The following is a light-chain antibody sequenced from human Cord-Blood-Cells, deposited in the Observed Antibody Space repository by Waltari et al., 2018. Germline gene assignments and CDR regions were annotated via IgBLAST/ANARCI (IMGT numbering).Light chain of an antibody. CDR2: GAS. Sequence: DIVLTPSPGTLSLSPGDRATLSCRASQSVSSSYLAWYQQKPGKAPRLLIYGASSRATGIPDRFSGSGSGTDFTLTISRLEPEDFAVYYCQQYGSAPRTFGQGTKVEIK. CDR1: QSVSSSY. CDR3: QQYGSAPRT. J-gene: IGKJ1*01. V-gene: IGKV3-20*01.